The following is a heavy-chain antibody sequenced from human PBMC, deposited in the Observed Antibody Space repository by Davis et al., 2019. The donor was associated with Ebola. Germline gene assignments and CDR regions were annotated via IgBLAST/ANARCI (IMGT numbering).Heavy chain of an antibody. CDR2: IYYSGST. V-gene: IGHV4-30-4*01. CDR1: GGSISSGDYY. Sequence: PSETLSLTCTVSGGSISSGDYYWSWIRQPPGKGLEWIGYIYYSGSTYYNPSLKSRVTISVDTSKNQFSLKLSSVTAADTAVYYCARARLWSGWIHGMDVWGQGTTVTVSS. D-gene: IGHD3-3*01. J-gene: IGHJ6*02. CDR3: ARARLWSGWIHGMDV.